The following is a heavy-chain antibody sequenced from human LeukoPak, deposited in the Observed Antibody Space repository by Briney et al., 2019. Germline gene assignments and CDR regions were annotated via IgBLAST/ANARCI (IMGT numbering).Heavy chain of an antibody. D-gene: IGHD3-10*01. CDR1: GDSISSYY. CDR3: ARRRYYGSGSLWYFDL. Sequence: PSETLSLTCTVSGDSISSYYWSWIRQPPGKGLEWIGYIYYSGSTNYNPSLKSRVTISLDTSKNQFSLKLSSVTAADTAVYYCARRRYYGSGSLWYFDLWGRGTLVTVSS. V-gene: IGHV4-59*01. J-gene: IGHJ2*01. CDR2: IYYSGST.